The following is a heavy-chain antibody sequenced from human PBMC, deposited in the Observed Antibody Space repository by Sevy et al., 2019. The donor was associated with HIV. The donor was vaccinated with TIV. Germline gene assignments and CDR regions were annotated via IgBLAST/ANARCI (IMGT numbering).Heavy chain of an antibody. J-gene: IGHJ6*02. V-gene: IGHV1-8*01. CDR3: ARETGNLYYYYGMDV. D-gene: IGHD1-1*01. CDR2: MNPNSGNT. CDR1: GYTFTSYD. Sequence: ASVKVSCKASGYTFTSYDINWVRQATGQGLEWMGWMNPNSGNTGYAQTFQGRVTMTRNTSISTAYMELSSLRSEDTAVYYCARETGNLYYYYGMDVWGQGTTVTVSS.